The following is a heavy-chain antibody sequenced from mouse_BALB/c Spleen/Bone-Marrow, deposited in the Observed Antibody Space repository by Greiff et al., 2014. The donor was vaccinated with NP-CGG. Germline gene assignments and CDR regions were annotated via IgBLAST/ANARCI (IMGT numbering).Heavy chain of an antibody. Sequence: QEQLKESGPGLVAPSQSLSITCTVSGFSLTNYGVHWVRQPPGKGLEWLGVIWAGGSTNYNSALMSRLSISKDNSKSQVFLKMISLQADDTAVYYCARVTSSAVGAMDYWGQGTSVTVSS. J-gene: IGHJ4*01. CDR3: ARVTSSAVGAMDY. V-gene: IGHV2-9*02. CDR1: GFSLTNYG. CDR2: IWAGGST. D-gene: IGHD3-2*02.